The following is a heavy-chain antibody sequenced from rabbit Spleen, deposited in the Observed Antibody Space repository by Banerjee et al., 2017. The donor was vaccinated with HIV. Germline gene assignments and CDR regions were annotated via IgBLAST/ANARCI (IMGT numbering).Heavy chain of an antibody. V-gene: IGHV1S45*01. CDR1: GFDFSDRDV. J-gene: IGHJ4*01. CDR2: INVYTGKP. D-gene: IGHD4-2*01. Sequence: QEQLVESGRGLVRPEGSLTLTCKASGFDFSDRDVMCWVRQAPGKGLQWIACINVYTGKPVYATWAKGRFTISKASSTTVTLHMTSLTVADTATYFCARDAAGREDFNLWGPGTLVTVS. CDR3: ARDAAGREDFNL.